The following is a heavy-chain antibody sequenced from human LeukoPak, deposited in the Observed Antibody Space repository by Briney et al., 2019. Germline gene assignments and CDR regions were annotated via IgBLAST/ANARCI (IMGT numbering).Heavy chain of an antibody. J-gene: IGHJ4*02. CDR3: ARGGDGSVQFDY. V-gene: IGHV1-69*05. Sequence: AVSVKVSCKASGGTFSSYAISWVRQAPGQGLEWMGRIIPIFGTANYAQKFQGRVTITTDESTSTAYMELSSLRSEDTAVYYCARGGDGSVQFDYWGQGTLVTVSS. CDR2: IIPIFGTA. D-gene: IGHD6-25*01. CDR1: GGTFSSYA.